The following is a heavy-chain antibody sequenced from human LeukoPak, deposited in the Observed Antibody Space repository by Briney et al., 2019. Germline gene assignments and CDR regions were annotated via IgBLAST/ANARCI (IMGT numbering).Heavy chain of an antibody. CDR3: AKDDAPGGGFLDY. J-gene: IGHJ4*02. Sequence: GGSLRLSCAASGFTFTSYGMSWVRQAPGKGLEWISRIDGVTSNTHYADSVKGRFTISRDNSNNRLNLQMNRLSAEDTAVYYCAKDDAPGGGFLDYWGQGTLVTVSS. V-gene: IGHV3-23*01. CDR1: GFTFTSYG. CDR2: IDGVTSNT. D-gene: IGHD1-26*01.